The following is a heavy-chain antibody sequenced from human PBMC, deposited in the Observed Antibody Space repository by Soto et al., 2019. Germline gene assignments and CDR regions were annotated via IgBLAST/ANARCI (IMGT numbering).Heavy chain of an antibody. D-gene: IGHD1-20*01. V-gene: IGHV1-69*02. CDR3: ATYNWNLYYFDY. CDR1: GGTFSSYT. J-gene: IGHJ4*02. CDR2: IIPILGIA. Sequence: QVQLVQSGAEVKKPGSSVKVSCKASGGTFSSYTISWVRQAPGQGLEWMGRIIPILGIANYAQKFQGRVTITADKSTSTAYMELSSLRSEDTAVYYCATYNWNLYYFDYWGQGTLVTVSS.